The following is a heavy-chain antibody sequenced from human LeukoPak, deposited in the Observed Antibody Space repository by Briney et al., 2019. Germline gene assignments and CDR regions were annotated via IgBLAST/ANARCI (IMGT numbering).Heavy chain of an antibody. V-gene: IGHV3-9*01. Sequence: GRSLRLSCAASGFTFDDYAMHWVRQAPGKGLEWVSGISWNSGSIGYADSVKGRFTISRDNAKNSLYLQMNSLRAEDTALYYCAKGYCSSTSCPGTFDIWGQGTMVTVSS. D-gene: IGHD2-2*01. J-gene: IGHJ3*02. CDR1: GFTFDDYA. CDR2: ISWNSGSI. CDR3: AKGYCSSTSCPGTFDI.